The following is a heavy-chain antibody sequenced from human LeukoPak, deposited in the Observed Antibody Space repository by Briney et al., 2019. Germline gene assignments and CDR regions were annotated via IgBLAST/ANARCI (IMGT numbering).Heavy chain of an antibody. Sequence: ASETLSLTCTVSGDSISTSTYYWGWIRQPPGKGLEWIGSFFYSGSTYYNPSLKSRVTISVDTSKNQFSLKLSSVTAADTALYYCVRHVYNVGWIYYFDDWGQGTLVTVSS. V-gene: IGHV4-39*01. CDR3: VRHVYNVGWIYYFDD. D-gene: IGHD1-14*01. CDR2: FFYSGST. CDR1: GDSISTSTYY. J-gene: IGHJ4*02.